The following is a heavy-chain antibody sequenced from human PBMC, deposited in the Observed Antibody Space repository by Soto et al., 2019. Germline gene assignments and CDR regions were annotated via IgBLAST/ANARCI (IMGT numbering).Heavy chain of an antibody. Sequence: PGGSLRLSWAASGFSFSTYSMNWVRQAPGKGLEWVSSISSSSSYIYYADSVKGRLTISRGNAKNSLYLQMNSLRAEDTAVYYCARDAGVDKEIDYWGQGTLVTVSS. CDR1: GFSFSTYS. D-gene: IGHD5-12*01. CDR2: ISSSSSYI. J-gene: IGHJ4*02. CDR3: ARDAGVDKEIDY. V-gene: IGHV3-21*01.